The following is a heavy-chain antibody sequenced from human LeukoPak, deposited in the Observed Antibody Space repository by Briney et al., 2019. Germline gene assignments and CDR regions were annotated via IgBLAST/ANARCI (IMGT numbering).Heavy chain of an antibody. CDR2: ISGGGGST. CDR3: AKESPGEYSSGWYYYYYGMDV. CDR1: GFTFDDYA. D-gene: IGHD6-19*01. J-gene: IGHJ6*02. V-gene: IGHV3-43*02. Sequence: GGSLRLSCAASGFTFDDYAMHWVRQAPGKGLEWVSLISGGGGSTYYADSVKGRFTISRDNSKNSLYLQMNSLRTEDTALYYCAKESPGEYSSGWYYYYYGMDVWGQGTTVTVSS.